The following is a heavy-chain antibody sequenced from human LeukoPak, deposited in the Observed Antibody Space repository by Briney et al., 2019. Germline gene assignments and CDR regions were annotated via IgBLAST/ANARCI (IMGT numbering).Heavy chain of an antibody. CDR3: ARVGAWDLQRVFEY. D-gene: IGHD1-26*01. CDR1: GFRFGDYW. V-gene: IGHV3-7*01. Sequence: GSLRLSCAASGFRFGDYWMTWARHIPAQGLEWVANIKQDGAEKHYAESVEGRFTISRDNAKNSLYLEMDSLKVEDTAVYYCARVGAWDLQRVFEYWGQGTLVTVSS. CDR2: IKQDGAEK. J-gene: IGHJ4*02.